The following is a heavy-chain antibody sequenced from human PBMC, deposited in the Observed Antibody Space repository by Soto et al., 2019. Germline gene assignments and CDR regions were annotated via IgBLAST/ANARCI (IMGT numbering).Heavy chain of an antibody. CDR2: ISYDGSNK. D-gene: IGHD6-19*01. V-gene: IGHV3-30-3*01. CDR3: ARDREIDYSSGWYDY. Sequence: QVQLVESGGGVVQPGRSLRLSCAASGFTFSSYAMHWVRQAPGKGLEWVAVISYDGSNKYYADSVKGRFTISRDNSKNTLDLQMNSLRAEDTAVYYCARDREIDYSSGWYDYWGQGTLVTVSS. J-gene: IGHJ4*02. CDR1: GFTFSSYA.